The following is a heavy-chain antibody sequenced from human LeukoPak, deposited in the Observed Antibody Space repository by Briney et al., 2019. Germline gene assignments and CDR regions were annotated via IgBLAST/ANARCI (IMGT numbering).Heavy chain of an antibody. CDR2: ISYDGSNK. J-gene: IGHJ6*02. CDR3: ARDLMDV. V-gene: IGHV3-30-3*01. Sequence: GGSLRLSCAASGLTFSSYAMHWVRQAPGKGLEWVAVISYDGSNKYYADSVKGRFTISRDNSKNTLYLQMNSLRAEDTAVYYCARDLMDVWGQGTTVTVSS. CDR1: GLTFSSYA.